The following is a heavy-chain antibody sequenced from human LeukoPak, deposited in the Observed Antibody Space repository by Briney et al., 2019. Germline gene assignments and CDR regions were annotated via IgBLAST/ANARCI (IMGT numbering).Heavy chain of an antibody. V-gene: IGHV3-21*06. Sequence: GGSLRLSCGGSGFTFSDYSLSWVRQAPGKGLEWVSSISSSSSYIYYADSVKGRFTISRDNSKNIVYLQMNNVRVGDTALYYCARGATTVTTTWFDPWGQGTMVTVSS. J-gene: IGHJ5*02. D-gene: IGHD4-17*01. CDR3: ARGATTVTTTWFDP. CDR1: GFTFSDYS. CDR2: ISSSSSYI.